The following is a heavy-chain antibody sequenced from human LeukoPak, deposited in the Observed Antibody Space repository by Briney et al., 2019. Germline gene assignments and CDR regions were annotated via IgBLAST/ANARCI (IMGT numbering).Heavy chain of an antibody. CDR3: ARDLGTMIVVYSFDY. CDR2: ISYDGSNK. V-gene: IGHV3-30-3*01. CDR1: TFTFSSYW. Sequence: GGSLRLSCVASTFTFSSYWMSWVRQAPGKGLEWVAVISYDGSNKYYADSVKGRFTISRDNSKNTLYLQMNSLRAEDTAVYYCARDLGTMIVVYSFDYWGQGTLVTVSS. J-gene: IGHJ4*02. D-gene: IGHD3-22*01.